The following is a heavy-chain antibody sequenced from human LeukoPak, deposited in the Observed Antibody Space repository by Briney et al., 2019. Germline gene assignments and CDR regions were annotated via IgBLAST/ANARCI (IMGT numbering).Heavy chain of an antibody. J-gene: IGHJ4*02. CDR2: INHSGST. Sequence: SETLSLTCAVYGGSFSGYYWSWIRQPPGKGLEWIGEINHSGSTKYNPSLKSRVTISEDTSKHQFSLKLSSVTAADTAVYYCARRSAGNHRNLNFDFWGQGTLVTVSS. CDR1: GGSFSGYY. CDR3: ARRSAGNHRNLNFDF. D-gene: IGHD6-13*01. V-gene: IGHV4-34*01.